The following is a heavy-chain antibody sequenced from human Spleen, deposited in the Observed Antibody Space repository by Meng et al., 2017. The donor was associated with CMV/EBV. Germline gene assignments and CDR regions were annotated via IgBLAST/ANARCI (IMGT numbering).Heavy chain of an antibody. J-gene: IGHJ5*02. D-gene: IGHD6-13*01. CDR1: GGNFSSYA. CDR2: IIPIFGTA. V-gene: IGHV1-69*12. CDR3: ARDPDSSSYPNWFDP. Sequence: QIQLVQSGAEVKKPGSSVKVVCEASGGNFSSYAISWVRQAPGQGLEWMGGIIPIFGTANYAQKFQGRVTITADESTSTAYMELSSLRSEDTAMYYCARDPDSSSYPNWFDPWGQGTLVTVSS.